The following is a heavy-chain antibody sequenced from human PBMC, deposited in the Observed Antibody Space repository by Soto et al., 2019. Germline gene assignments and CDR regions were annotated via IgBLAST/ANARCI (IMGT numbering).Heavy chain of an antibody. CDR3: AREGASKYYGSGSYDAFDN. V-gene: IGHV3-7*01. J-gene: IGHJ3*02. D-gene: IGHD3-10*01. Sequence: GGSLRLSCAASGFTFSSYWMSWVRQAPGKGLEWVANIKQDGSEKYYVDSVKGRFTISRDNAKNSLYLQMNSLRAEDTAVYYGAREGASKYYGSGSYDAFDNWGQGTMVTVSS. CDR1: GFTFSSYW. CDR2: IKQDGSEK.